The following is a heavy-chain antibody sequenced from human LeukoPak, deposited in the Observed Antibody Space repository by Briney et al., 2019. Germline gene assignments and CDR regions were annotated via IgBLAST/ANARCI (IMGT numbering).Heavy chain of an antibody. J-gene: IGHJ4*02. V-gene: IGHV3-33*01. CDR3: ARDPSHLYYFDY. CDR1: GFTFSSYG. Sequence: GGSLRLSCAASGFTFSSYGMHWVRQAPGKGLEWVAVIWYDGSNKYYADSVKGRFTISRDNSKNTLYLQMNSLRAEDTAVYYCARDPSHLYYFDYWGQGTLVTVSS. CDR2: IWYDGSNK.